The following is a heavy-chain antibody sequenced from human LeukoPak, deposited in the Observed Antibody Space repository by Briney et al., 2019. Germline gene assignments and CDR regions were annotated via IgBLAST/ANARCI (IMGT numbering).Heavy chain of an antibody. D-gene: IGHD3-10*01. V-gene: IGHV4-4*07. CDR3: ASSTDIMGSGSYSVH. Sequence: SETLSLTCTVSGGSITSYHWSWIRQPAGKGLEWIGRIYTSGSTNYNPSLKSRVTISVDTSKNQFSLKLSSVTAADTAVYYCASSTDIMGSGSYSVHWGQGTLVTVSS. CDR1: GGSITSYH. J-gene: IGHJ4*02. CDR2: IYTSGST.